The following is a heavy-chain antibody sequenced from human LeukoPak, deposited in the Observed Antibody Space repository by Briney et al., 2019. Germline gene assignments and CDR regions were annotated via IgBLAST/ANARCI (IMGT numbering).Heavy chain of an antibody. V-gene: IGHV3-23*01. CDR3: AKDAAWIQFDD. D-gene: IGHD5-18*01. Sequence: GGSLRLSCAASGFTFSSYAMNWVRQAPGKGLEWVSGLSPSGDRPYYADSVKGRFTISRDNSRNIVYLQMNYLGAEDTAVYFCAKDAAWIQFDDWGQGTLVTVSS. CDR2: LSPSGDRP. CDR1: GFTFSSYA. J-gene: IGHJ4*02.